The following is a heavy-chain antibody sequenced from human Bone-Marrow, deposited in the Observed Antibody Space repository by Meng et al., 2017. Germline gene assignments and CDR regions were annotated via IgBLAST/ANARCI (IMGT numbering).Heavy chain of an antibody. V-gene: IGHV4-39*02. J-gene: IGHJ4*02. CDR3: ARDRGGYGDISY. Sequence: QVQLQESGPGLVKPSETLSLTCTVSGGSISSSSFYWGLVRQPPGKGLEWIGIIYYRGSTYHNPSLKSRVIISVDTSKNQFSLNLSSVTAADTAVYYCARDRGGYGDISYWGQGTLVTVSS. D-gene: IGHD4-17*01. CDR1: GGSISSSSFY. CDR2: IYYRGST.